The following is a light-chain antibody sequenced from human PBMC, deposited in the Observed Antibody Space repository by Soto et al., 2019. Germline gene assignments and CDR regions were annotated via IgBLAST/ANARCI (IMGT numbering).Light chain of an antibody. CDR3: QQSYSHIT. CDR2: AAS. V-gene: IGKV1-39*01. J-gene: IGKJ3*01. CDR1: QSISGY. Sequence: DIQMTQSPSSLSASVGDRVTITCRASQSISGYLNWYQQKPGKAPKLLIYAASALQGGVPSRFSGSGSGTDFTLTISSLQPEDFATYYCQQSYSHITFGPGTKVDIK.